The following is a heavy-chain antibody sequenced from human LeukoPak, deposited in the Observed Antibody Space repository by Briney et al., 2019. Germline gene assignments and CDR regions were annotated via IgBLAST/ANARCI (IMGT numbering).Heavy chain of an antibody. Sequence: PGRSLRLSCAASGFTFDDYAMHWVRQAPGKGLEWVSGISWNSGSIGYADSVKGRFTISRDNAKNSLYLQMNSLRAEDTALYYCAKGDQVIPGGIAAAGPDYWGQGTLVTVSS. D-gene: IGHD6-13*01. CDR1: GFTFDDYA. J-gene: IGHJ4*02. V-gene: IGHV3-9*01. CDR2: ISWNSGSI. CDR3: AKGDQVIPGGIAAAGPDY.